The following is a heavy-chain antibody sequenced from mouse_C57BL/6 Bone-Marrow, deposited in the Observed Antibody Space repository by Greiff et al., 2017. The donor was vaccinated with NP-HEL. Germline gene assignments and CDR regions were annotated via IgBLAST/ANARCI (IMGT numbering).Heavy chain of an antibody. V-gene: IGHV14-4*01. J-gene: IGHJ1*03. D-gene: IGHD1-1*01. CDR1: GFNITDDY. Sequence: VQLQQSGAELVRPGASVKLSCTASGFNITDDYMHWVKQRPEQGLEWIGWIDPENGDTEYASKFQGKATITADTSSNTAYLQLSSLTSEDTAVYYCTYYYGSSYENWYFDVWGTGTTVTVSS. CDR2: IDPENGDT. CDR3: TYYYGSSYENWYFDV.